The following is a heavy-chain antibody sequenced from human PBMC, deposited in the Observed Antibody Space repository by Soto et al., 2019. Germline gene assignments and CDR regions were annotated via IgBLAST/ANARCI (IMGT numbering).Heavy chain of an antibody. CDR1: GGTFSSYT. CDR3: QRGGVFVFEPGDLHYAFGI. Sequence: QVQLVQSGADVKKPGSSVKVSCKASGGTFSSYTISWVRQAPGQGLEWVGGIIPFFGIANYAQKCQGRVTLPADKTTSTAYMELSSLRSGDTAVYYCQRGGVFVFEPGDLHYAFGIWGQGTLVTVSS. V-gene: IGHV1-69*14. D-gene: IGHD3-10*02. CDR2: IIPFFGIA. J-gene: IGHJ3*02.